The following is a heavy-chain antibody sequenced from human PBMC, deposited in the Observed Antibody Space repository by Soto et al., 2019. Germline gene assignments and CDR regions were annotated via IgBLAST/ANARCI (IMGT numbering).Heavy chain of an antibody. D-gene: IGHD2-15*01. CDR2: IIPILGIA. V-gene: IGHV1-69*02. CDR1: GGTFSSYT. Sequence: SVKVSCKASGGTFSSYTISWVRQAPGQGLEWMGRIIPILGIANYAQKFQGRVTITADKSTSTAYMELSSLRSEDTAVYYCARVLGYCSGGSCHGAFDIWGQGTMVTVSS. CDR3: ARVLGYCSGGSCHGAFDI. J-gene: IGHJ3*02.